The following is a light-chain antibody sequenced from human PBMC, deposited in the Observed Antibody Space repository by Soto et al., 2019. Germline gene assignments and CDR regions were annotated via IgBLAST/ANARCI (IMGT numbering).Light chain of an antibody. V-gene: IGKV1-39*01. CDR2: SAS. CDR1: QTIKNY. J-gene: IGKJ5*01. CDR3: QQFYSAPIT. Sequence: DIQMYQSPSSLSASVGDSVTITCRASQTIKNYLNWYQQKPGRAPNLLIYSASTLHSGVPSRFSGTKSATDFTLTITSLQPEDFATYYCQQFYSAPITFGQRTRLEN.